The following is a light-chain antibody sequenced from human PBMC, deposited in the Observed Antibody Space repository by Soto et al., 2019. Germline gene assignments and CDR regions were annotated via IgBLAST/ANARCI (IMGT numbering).Light chain of an antibody. CDR1: QSVSNNF. J-gene: IGKJ1*01. CDR2: GAS. CDR3: QQYGSLSWT. Sequence: EIVLTQSPGTLSLSLGEIATLSCRASQSVSNNFLGWYQQQPGQAPRLLIYGASSRATGIPDRFSGSGSGTDFTLTISRLEPEDFAVYYCQQYGSLSWTFGQGTKVDIK. V-gene: IGKV3-20*01.